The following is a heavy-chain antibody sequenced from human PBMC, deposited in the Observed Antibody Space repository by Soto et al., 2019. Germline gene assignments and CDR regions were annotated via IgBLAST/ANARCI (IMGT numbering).Heavy chain of an antibody. J-gene: IGHJ5*02. Sequence: SETLSLTCAVYGGSFSGYYWSWIRQPPGKGLEWIGEINHSGSTNYNPSLKIRVTISVDTSKNQFSLKLGAVTAADTAVYYCARLYYYDSSGDLVDAWGQGTLFTVSS. D-gene: IGHD3-22*01. V-gene: IGHV4-34*01. CDR1: GGSFSGYY. CDR2: INHSGST. CDR3: ARLYYYDSSGDLVDA.